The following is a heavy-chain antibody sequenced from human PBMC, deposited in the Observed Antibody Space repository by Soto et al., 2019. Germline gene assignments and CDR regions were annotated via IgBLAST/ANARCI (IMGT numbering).Heavy chain of an antibody. CDR1: GGSISSGGYS. V-gene: IGHV4-30-2*01. CDR2: IYHSGST. Sequence: PSETLSLTCAVSGGSISSGGYSWSWIRQPPGKGLEWIGYIYHSGSTSYNPSLNSRVTMSVDTSKNQFSLKVNSVTAADTAVYYCARESYYGSGATVVAYWGQGTLVTVSS. J-gene: IGHJ4*02. D-gene: IGHD3-10*01. CDR3: ARESYYGSGATVVAY.